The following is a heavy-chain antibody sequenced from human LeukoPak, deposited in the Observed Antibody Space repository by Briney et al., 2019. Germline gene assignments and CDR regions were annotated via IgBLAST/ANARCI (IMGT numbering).Heavy chain of an antibody. Sequence: GGSLRLSCAASGFTFSSYAMSWVRQAPGKGLEWVSTMSGSGGSTYYADSVKGRFTISRDNSKNTLYLQMNGLRAEDTALYSCAKDYCSGGSCYSGLDYWGQGTLVTVAS. CDR3: AKDYCSGGSCYSGLDY. CDR2: MSGSGGST. V-gene: IGHV3-23*01. CDR1: GFTFSSYA. D-gene: IGHD2-15*01. J-gene: IGHJ4*02.